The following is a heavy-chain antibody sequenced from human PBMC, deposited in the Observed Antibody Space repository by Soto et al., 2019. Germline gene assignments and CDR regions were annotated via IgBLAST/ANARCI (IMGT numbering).Heavy chain of an antibody. Sequence: GGSLRLSCTASGLTFSNYAMSWVRQAPGKGLEFVSFISGGGGSTYSADSVKGRFTVSRDNLKNTLSLQMNSLRVEDTAVYYCVKLLTSSYGHNGLDVWGQGTRGTVSS. CDR2: ISGGGGST. J-gene: IGHJ6*01. V-gene: IGHV3-23*01. D-gene: IGHD4-17*01. CDR1: GLTFSNYA. CDR3: VKLLTSSYGHNGLDV.